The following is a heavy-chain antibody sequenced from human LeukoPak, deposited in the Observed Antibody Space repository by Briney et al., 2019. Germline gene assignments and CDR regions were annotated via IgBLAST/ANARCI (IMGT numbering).Heavy chain of an antibody. Sequence: ASVKVSCRASGYTFTSYGISWVRQAPGQGLEWMGWISAYNGNTNYAQKLQGRVTMTTDTSTSTAYMELRSLRSDDTAVYYCARDSIREAVAARFDYWGQGTLVTVSS. D-gene: IGHD2-15*01. CDR2: ISAYNGNT. V-gene: IGHV1-18*01. CDR1: GYTFTSYG. CDR3: ARDSIREAVAARFDY. J-gene: IGHJ4*02.